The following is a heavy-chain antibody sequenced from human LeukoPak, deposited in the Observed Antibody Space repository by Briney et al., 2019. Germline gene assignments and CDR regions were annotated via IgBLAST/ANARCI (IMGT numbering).Heavy chain of an antibody. CDR2: IVTAGDT. Sequence: GGSLRPSCAASGFTFSSYDMHWVRQPTGKGMEWVSAIVTAGDTYYPGSVKGRFTISRENAKKSLYLQMNSLRAGDTAVYYCARADRVRFQPLLYFDYWSQGTLVIVSS. CDR1: GFTFSSYD. J-gene: IGHJ4*02. D-gene: IGHD2-8*01. V-gene: IGHV3-13*01. CDR3: ARADRVRFQPLLYFDY.